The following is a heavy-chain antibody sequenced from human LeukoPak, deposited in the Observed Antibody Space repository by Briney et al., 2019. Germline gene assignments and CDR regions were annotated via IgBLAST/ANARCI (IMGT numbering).Heavy chain of an antibody. V-gene: IGHV3-48*04. CDR1: GFTFSSYD. CDR2: ISSSSRTI. Sequence: PGGSLRLSCAASGFTFSSYDMNWVHQSPRKGLEWVSYISSSSRTIYYADSVKGRFTISRDNAKNSLYLQMNSLRGEDTAVYYCARGAAAGRYDYYYMDVWGKGTTVTVSS. CDR3: ARGAAAGRYDYYYMDV. J-gene: IGHJ6*03. D-gene: IGHD6-13*01.